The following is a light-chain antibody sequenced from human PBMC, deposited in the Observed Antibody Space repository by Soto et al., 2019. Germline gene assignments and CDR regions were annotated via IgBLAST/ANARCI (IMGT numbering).Light chain of an antibody. CDR2: GAS. CDR3: QQHST. Sequence: TQSHGNLYASEADIPPISCRASQSVSSSYLAWYQQKPGQAPRLLIYGASRRATGIQDRFSGSGSGSDFTLTISRLEPEDFEVYYCQQHSTFGQGTKFEIK. V-gene: IGKV3-20*01. J-gene: IGKJ1*01. CDR1: QSVSSSY.